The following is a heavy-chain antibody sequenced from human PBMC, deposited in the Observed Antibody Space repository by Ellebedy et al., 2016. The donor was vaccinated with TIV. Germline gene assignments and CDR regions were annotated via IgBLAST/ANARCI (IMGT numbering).Heavy chain of an antibody. CDR3: VRGARSSSSFFDF. Sequence: GESLKISXVASGLTFPGNAMSWVRQAPGKRLEWVSAISGTGDSTFYPDSMKGRFTISRDNSKNTLYLQMNSLRAEDTAVYFCVRGARSSSSFFDFWGQGTLVTVSS. D-gene: IGHD6-6*01. J-gene: IGHJ4*02. V-gene: IGHV3-23*01. CDR2: ISGTGDST. CDR1: GLTFPGNA.